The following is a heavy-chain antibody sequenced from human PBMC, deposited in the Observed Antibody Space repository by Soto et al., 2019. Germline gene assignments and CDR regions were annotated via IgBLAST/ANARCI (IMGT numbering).Heavy chain of an antibody. CDR1: GLTFSSYW. CDR2: INNDGTST. J-gene: IGHJ5*01. CDR3: ARQNNWFDY. Sequence: EVQLVESGGGLVQPGGSLTLSCAASGLTFSSYWMHWVRQAPGKGLVWVSRINNDGTSTAYADSVKGRFTISRDNAKNTLYLQMNSLRADDTALYYCARQNNWFDYWGQGTLVTVSS. V-gene: IGHV3-74*01.